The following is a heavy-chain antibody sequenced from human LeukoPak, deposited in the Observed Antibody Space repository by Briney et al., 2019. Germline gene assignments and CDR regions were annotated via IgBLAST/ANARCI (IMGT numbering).Heavy chain of an antibody. CDR2: IYYSGST. D-gene: IGHD3-9*01. Sequence: SETLSLTCTVSGGSISSYYWSWIRQPPGKGLEWIGYIYYSGSTNYNPSLKSRVTISVGTSKNQFSLKLSSVTAADTAVYYCARGDILTGSYYFGYWGQGTLVTVSS. CDR1: GGSISSYY. J-gene: IGHJ4*02. CDR3: ARGDILTGSYYFGY. V-gene: IGHV4-59*01.